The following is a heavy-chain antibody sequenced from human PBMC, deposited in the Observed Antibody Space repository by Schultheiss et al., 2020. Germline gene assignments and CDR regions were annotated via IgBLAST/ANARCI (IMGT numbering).Heavy chain of an antibody. Sequence: ASVKVSCKASGYTFTSYGISWVRQAPGQGLEWMGWISAYNGNTDYAQKLQGRVTITRDTSASTAYMELSSLRSEDTAVYYCARGQLSRVRLVIIYWYFDLWGRGTLVTVSS. J-gene: IGHJ2*01. CDR3: ARGQLSRVRLVIIYWYFDL. D-gene: IGHD3-9*01. CDR2: ISAYNGNT. CDR1: GYTFTSYG. V-gene: IGHV1-18*01.